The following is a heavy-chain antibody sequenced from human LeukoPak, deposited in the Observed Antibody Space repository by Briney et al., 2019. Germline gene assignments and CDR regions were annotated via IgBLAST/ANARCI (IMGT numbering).Heavy chain of an antibody. CDR1: GFTFSSYG. V-gene: IGHV3-33*01. CDR2: IWYDGSNK. CDR3: ARGIVVVPAAILPGLMDV. Sequence: GGSLRLSCAASGFTFSSYGMHWVRQAPGKGLEWVAVIWYDGSNKYYADSVKGRFTISRDNSKNTPYLQMNSLRAKDTAVYYCARGIVVVPAAILPGLMDVWGKGTTVTVSS. D-gene: IGHD2-2*01. J-gene: IGHJ6*04.